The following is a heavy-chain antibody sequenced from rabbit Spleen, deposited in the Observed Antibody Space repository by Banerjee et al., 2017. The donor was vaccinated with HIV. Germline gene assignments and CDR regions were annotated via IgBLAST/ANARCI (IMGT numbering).Heavy chain of an antibody. CDR2: INIVTGKS. J-gene: IGHJ6*01. CDR1: GVSLNDKDV. Sequence: QEQLKETGGGLVKPEGSLTLTCKASGVSLNDKDVMCWVRQAPGKGLEWIACINIVTGKSVYASWTKGRFTMSRTSSTTVTLQMTSLTAADTATYFCARDTSSSFSSYGMDLWGPGTLVTVS. CDR3: ARDTSSSFSSYGMDL. V-gene: IGHV1S45*01. D-gene: IGHD1-1*01.